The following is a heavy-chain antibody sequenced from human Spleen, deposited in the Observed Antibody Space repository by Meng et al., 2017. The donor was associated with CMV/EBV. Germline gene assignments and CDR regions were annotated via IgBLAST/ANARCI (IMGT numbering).Heavy chain of an antibody. J-gene: IGHJ4*02. CDR3: ARDLITGDYDFDY. V-gene: IGHV1-2*02. CDR1: GYTFTGYY. D-gene: IGHD7-27*01. Sequence: CKASGYTFTGYYMHWVRQAPGQGLEWMGWINPNSGGTNYAQKFQGRVTMTRDTSISTAYMELSRLRSDDTAVYYCARDLITGDYDFDYWGQGTLVTVSS. CDR2: INPNSGGT.